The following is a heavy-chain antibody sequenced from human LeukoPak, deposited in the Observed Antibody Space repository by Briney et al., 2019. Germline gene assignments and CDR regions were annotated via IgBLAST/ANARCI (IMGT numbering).Heavy chain of an antibody. CDR3: AKDPELRYFDWSPFYYFDY. CDR2: ISGSGGST. J-gene: IGHJ4*02. V-gene: IGHV3-23*01. CDR1: GFTFSSYA. Sequence: GASLRLSCAASGFTFSSYAMSWLRQAPGKGLEWVSAISGSGGSTYYADSVKGRFTISRDNSKNTLYLQMNSLRAEDTAVYYCAKDPELRYFDWSPFYYFDYWGQGTLVTVSS. D-gene: IGHD3-9*01.